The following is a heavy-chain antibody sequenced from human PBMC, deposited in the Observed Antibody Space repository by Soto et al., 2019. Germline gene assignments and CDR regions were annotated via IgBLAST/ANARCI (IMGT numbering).Heavy chain of an antibody. V-gene: IGHV1-2*02. D-gene: IGHD3-3*01. J-gene: IGHJ3*02. CDR2: INPATGAA. CDR3: AGGGGVGVAGSAAFDM. CDR1: GYPVTAYY. Sequence: QLHLVQSGAVVKKPGASVTVSCSASGYPVTAYYMHWVRQAPGRGLEWMGGINPATGAAKYTQTFPGRVTMARDPSTMTGFRELAGVTSEDTAGFYGAGGGGVGVAGSAAFDMWGQGTVVTVSS.